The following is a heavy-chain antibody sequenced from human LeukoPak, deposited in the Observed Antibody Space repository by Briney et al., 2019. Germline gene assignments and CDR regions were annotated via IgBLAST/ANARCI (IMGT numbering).Heavy chain of an antibody. CDR3: AREEDCSGGSCYFQDYGMDV. Sequence: GGSLRLSCAASGFTFSSYSVNWVRQAPGKGLEWVSSISSSSSYIYYADSVKGRFTISRDNAKNSLYLQMNSLRAEDTAVYYCAREEDCSGGSCYFQDYGMDVWGQGTTVTVSS. CDR1: GFTFSSYS. CDR2: ISSSSSYI. J-gene: IGHJ6*02. V-gene: IGHV3-21*01. D-gene: IGHD2-15*01.